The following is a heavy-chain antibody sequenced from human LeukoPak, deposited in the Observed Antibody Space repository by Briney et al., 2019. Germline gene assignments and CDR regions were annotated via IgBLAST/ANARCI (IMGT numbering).Heavy chain of an antibody. J-gene: IGHJ4*02. D-gene: IGHD2-8*02. Sequence: SGPTLVNPTQTLTLTCSFSGVSLSTSGMRVSWIRQPPGKALEWLARIDWDDDKIYSTSLRTRLTLSKDTSKNQVVLTMSTMDPVDTATYYCARTTPTGYLDYWGQGTLVTVSS. CDR3: ARTTPTGYLDY. CDR1: GVSLSTSGMR. V-gene: IGHV2-70*04. CDR2: IDWDDDK.